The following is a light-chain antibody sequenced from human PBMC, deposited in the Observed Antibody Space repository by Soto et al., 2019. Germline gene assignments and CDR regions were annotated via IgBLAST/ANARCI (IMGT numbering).Light chain of an antibody. CDR1: GSDIATFNY. CDR3: NSYPSTSSYV. CDR2: QVT. V-gene: IGLV2-14*01. J-gene: IGLJ1*01. Sequence: VLAQPASVSGSPGQSITISCTGSGSDIATFNYVSWYQQYPGKAPKLLIYQVTSRASGVSHRFSGSKSGNTAALTISGLQPEDEAEYYCNSYPSTSSYVFATGPKVAVL.